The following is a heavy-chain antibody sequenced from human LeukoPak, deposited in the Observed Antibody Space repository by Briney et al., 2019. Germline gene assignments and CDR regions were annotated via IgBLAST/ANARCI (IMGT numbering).Heavy chain of an antibody. CDR3: ARSAYYGSNGYYFDY. V-gene: IGHV3-74*01. D-gene: IGHD3-22*01. CDR1: GFTFSSYW. Sequence: PGGSLRLSCPASGFTFSSYWIHWVRQPPGQGLIWVSRVNPDGRTTTYADSVKGRFTISRDNSKNTLYLQMNSLRAEDTAVYYCARSAYYGSNGYYFDYWGQGTLVTVSS. CDR2: VNPDGRTT. J-gene: IGHJ4*02.